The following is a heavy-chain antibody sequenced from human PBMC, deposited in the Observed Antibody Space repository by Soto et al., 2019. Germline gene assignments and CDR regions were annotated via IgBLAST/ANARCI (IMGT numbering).Heavy chain of an antibody. D-gene: IGHD3-3*01. Sequence: GESLKISCAASGFTFSSYGMHWVRQAPGKGLEWVAVISYDGSSKYYADSVKGRFTISSYNSKNTLYLQMNSLRSEDTAVYYCAKSPGGYYSFDIWGQGTMVTVSS. V-gene: IGHV3-30*18. CDR3: AKSPGGYYSFDI. J-gene: IGHJ3*02. CDR2: ISYDGSSK. CDR1: GFTFSSYG.